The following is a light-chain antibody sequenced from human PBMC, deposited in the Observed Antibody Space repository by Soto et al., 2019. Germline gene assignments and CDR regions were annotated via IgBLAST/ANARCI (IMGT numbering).Light chain of an antibody. CDR2: DAS. J-gene: IGKJ5*01. CDR3: QQRNNWPIT. CDR1: QSVSSY. Sequence: EIVLTQSPATLSLSPGERATLSCRASQSVSSYLAWYQQTPGQAPRLLIYDASNRATGIPVRFSGSGSGTDFTLTISGLEPEDFALYYCQQRNNWPITFGQGTRLEIK. V-gene: IGKV3-11*01.